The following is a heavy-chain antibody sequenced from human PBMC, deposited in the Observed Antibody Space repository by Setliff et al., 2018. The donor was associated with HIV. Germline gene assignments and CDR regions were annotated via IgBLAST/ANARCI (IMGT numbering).Heavy chain of an antibody. V-gene: IGHV3-7*04. J-gene: IGHJ6*03. CDR2: IDRDGSET. CDR1: RFTFNDYW. D-gene: IGHD3-22*01. Sequence: PGGSLRLSCVASRFTFNDYWMSWVRQAPGKGLEWVANIDRDGSETNYVDSVKGRFTIFRDNAKSSMYLQMNSLRAEDTAIYYCVRGCLTTICDHSFYLDVWGKGATVTVSS. CDR3: VRGCLTTICDHSFYLDV.